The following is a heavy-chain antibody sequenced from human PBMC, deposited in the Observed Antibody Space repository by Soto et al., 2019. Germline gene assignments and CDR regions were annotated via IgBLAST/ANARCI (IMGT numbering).Heavy chain of an antibody. CDR2: INHSGST. CDR3: ARGRFWSGSFPYYYYTDV. V-gene: IGHV4-34*01. Sequence: SETLSLTCAVYGGSFSGYYWSWIRQPPGKGLEWIGEINHSGSTNYNPSLKSRVTISVDTSKNQFSLKLSSVTAADTAVYYCARGRFWSGSFPYYYYTDVWGKGTTVTVSS. CDR1: GGSFSGYY. J-gene: IGHJ6*03. D-gene: IGHD3-3*01.